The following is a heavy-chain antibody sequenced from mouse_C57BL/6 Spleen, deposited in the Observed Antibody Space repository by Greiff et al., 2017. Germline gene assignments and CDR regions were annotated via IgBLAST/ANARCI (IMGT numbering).Heavy chain of an antibody. CDR3: ARDYGGYFDY. CDR2: ISDGGSYT. J-gene: IGHJ2*01. V-gene: IGHV5-4*01. Sequence: EVQLVESGGGLVKPGGSLKLSCAASGFTFSSYAMSWVRQTPEKRLEWVATISDGGSYTYYPDNVKGRFTISRDNAKNNLYLQMSHLKSEDTAMYYCARDYGGYFDYWGQGTTLTVSS. D-gene: IGHD1-1*01. CDR1: GFTFSSYA.